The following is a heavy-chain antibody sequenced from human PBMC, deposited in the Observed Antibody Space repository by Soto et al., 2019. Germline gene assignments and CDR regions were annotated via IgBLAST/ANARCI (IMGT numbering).Heavy chain of an antibody. V-gene: IGHV3-30-3*01. CDR3: VREGLVPAATPWFDY. J-gene: IGHJ4*02. CDR1: GFTFSSYA. CDR2: ISYDGSNK. Sequence: QVQLVESGGGVVQPGRSLRLSCAASGFTFSSYAMHWVRQAPGKGLEWVAVISYDGSNKYYADYVKGRFTTSRDNSNNALYLQMNSLRAEDTAVYYCVREGLVPAATPWFDYWGQGTLVTVSS. D-gene: IGHD2-2*02.